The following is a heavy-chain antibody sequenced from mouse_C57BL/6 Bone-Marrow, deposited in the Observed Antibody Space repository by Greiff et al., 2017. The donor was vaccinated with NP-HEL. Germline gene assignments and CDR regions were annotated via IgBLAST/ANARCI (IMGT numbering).Heavy chain of an antibody. V-gene: IGHV14-4*01. D-gene: IGHD2-2*01. CDR3: TPIYYGYDGWFAY. CDR1: GFNIKDDY. Sequence: EVQLQESGAELVRPGASVKLSCTASGFNIKDDYMHWVKQRPEQGLEWIGWIDPENGDTEYASKFQGKATITADTSSNTAYLQLSSLTSEDTAVYYCTPIYYGYDGWFAYWGQGTLVTVSA. CDR2: IDPENGDT. J-gene: IGHJ3*01.